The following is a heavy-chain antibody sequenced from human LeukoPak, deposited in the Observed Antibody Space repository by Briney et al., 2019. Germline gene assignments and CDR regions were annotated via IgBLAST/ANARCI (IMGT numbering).Heavy chain of an antibody. D-gene: IGHD2-15*01. CDR3: AGRGHRYSRD. Sequence: PSETPSLTCNVSGDSVSSGYWSWIRQSPGKGLEWIGFIQDTGITDYNPSLKSRLLMSLDTSKNQFSLNLRSVTAADTAVYYCAGRGHRYSRDWGQGILVTISS. J-gene: IGHJ1*01. V-gene: IGHV4-4*09. CDR1: GDSVSSGY. CDR2: IQDTGIT.